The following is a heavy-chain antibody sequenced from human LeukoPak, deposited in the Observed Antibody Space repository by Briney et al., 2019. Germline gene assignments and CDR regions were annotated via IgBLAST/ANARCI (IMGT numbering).Heavy chain of an antibody. CDR3: ARQRGGDTFDY. CDR2: IYTSGST. J-gene: IGHJ4*02. D-gene: IGHD2-21*02. V-gene: IGHV4-4*09. Sequence: SETLSLTCTVSGGSISSYYWSWIRQPPGKRLEWIGYIYTSGSTNYNPSLKSRVTISVDTSKNQISLKLSSVTAADTAVYYCARQRGGDTFDYWGQGTLVTVSS. CDR1: GGSISSYY.